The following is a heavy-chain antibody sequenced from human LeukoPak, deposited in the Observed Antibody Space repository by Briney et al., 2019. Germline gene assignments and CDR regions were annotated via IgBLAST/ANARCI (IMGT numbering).Heavy chain of an antibody. CDR2: IYTSERT. CDR1: GGTISSGSNY. CDR3: ARVPTIAVAVVEAFDI. J-gene: IGHJ3*02. Sequence: SETLSLSCTVSGGTISSGSNYWSWLRPPAGKGLEWIGRIYTSERTNSHPSLNSRVTISVDTAKNQLSRKLSSVTPADSAVYYCARVPTIAVAVVEAFDIWGQGTMVTVSS. D-gene: IGHD6-19*01. V-gene: IGHV4-61*02.